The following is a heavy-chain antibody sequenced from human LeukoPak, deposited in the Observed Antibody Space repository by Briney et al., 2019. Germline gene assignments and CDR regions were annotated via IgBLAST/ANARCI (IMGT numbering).Heavy chain of an antibody. D-gene: IGHD5-18*01. V-gene: IGHV3-66*02. CDR2: IYSGGST. CDR1: GFPVSLLY. J-gene: IGHJ4*02. Sequence: GGSLRLSRGASGFPVSLLYMLWVRPPTGKGREGGAVIYSGGSTYYADSVKGRFTISRDNSKNTLYLQMNSLRAEDTVVYYCARDGYSYGYFDYWGQGTLVTVSS. CDR3: ARDGYSYGYFDY.